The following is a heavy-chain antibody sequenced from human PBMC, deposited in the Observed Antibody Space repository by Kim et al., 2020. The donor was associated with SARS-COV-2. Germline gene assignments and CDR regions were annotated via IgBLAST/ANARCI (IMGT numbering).Heavy chain of an antibody. D-gene: IGHD5-12*01. J-gene: IGHJ6*02. CDR1: GFTFSSYA. Sequence: GGSLRLSCAASGFTFSSYAMSWVRQAPGKGLKWVSAISGSGGSTYYADSVKGRFTISRDNSKNTLYLQMNSLRAEDTAVYYCAKGGINYYYGMDVWGQGTTVTVSS. CDR3: AKGGINYYYGMDV. CDR2: ISGSGGST. V-gene: IGHV3-23*01.